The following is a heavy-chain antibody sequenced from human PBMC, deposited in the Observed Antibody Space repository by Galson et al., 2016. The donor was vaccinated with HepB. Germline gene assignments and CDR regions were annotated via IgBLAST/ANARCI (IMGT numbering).Heavy chain of an antibody. Sequence: SVKVSCKASGYTFTTNGISWVRQAPGQGLEWMGWISAHNGDTNSPQKLQGRVTLTTDTSTRTAYMELRSLTSDDTAVHYCARDRDRSLDYWGQGTLVTVSS. CDR2: ISAHNGDT. D-gene: IGHD3-10*01. CDR3: ARDRDRSLDY. J-gene: IGHJ4*02. CDR1: GYTFTTNG. V-gene: IGHV1-18*04.